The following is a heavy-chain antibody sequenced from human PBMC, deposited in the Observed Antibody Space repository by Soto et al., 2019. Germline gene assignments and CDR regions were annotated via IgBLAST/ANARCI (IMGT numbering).Heavy chain of an antibody. CDR3: ATYDSSDYYSGSPIGWFDP. V-gene: IGHV4-31*03. CDR2: IYYTGST. CDR1: GGSMSSGGYY. D-gene: IGHD3-22*01. Sequence: SXTLSLTCTVSGGSMSSGGYYWSWIRQQPGKVPEWIGYIYYTGSTYYNPSLKSRVTISVDTSKNQFSLKLSSVTAADTAVYYCATYDSSDYYSGSPIGWFDPWGQGTLVTVSS. J-gene: IGHJ5*02.